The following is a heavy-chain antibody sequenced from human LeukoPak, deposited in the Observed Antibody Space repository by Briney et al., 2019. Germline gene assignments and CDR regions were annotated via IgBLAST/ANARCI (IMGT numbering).Heavy chain of an antibody. Sequence: PGRSLRLSCAASGFTFSSYAMHWVRQAPGKGLEWVAVISYDGSNKYYADSVKGRFTISRDNSKNTLYLQMNSLRAEDTAVYYCAGESAGLDYWGQGTLVTVSS. CDR1: GFTFSSYA. V-gene: IGHV3-30*04. CDR2: ISYDGSNK. CDR3: AGESAGLDY. J-gene: IGHJ4*02.